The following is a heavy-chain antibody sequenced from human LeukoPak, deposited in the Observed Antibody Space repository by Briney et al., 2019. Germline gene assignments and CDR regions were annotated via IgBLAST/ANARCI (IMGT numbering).Heavy chain of an antibody. CDR3: AKVKFYFDN. CDR1: GFSFCSYA. V-gene: IGHV3-23*01. CDR2: ISHDGGST. Sequence: GGSLRLSCAASGFSFCSYAMSWVRQAPGKGLEWVSHISHDGGSTYYADSVKGRFTISRDNSKNTLYLQMSSLKDEDTAIYYCAKVKFYFDNWGQGTLVTVSS. J-gene: IGHJ4*02.